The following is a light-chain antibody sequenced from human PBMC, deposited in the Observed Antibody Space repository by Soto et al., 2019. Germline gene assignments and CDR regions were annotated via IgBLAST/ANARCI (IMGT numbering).Light chain of an antibody. J-gene: IGLJ2*01. V-gene: IGLV3-1*01. CDR2: QDG. CDR1: KLGDKY. Sequence: SYELTRPPSVSVSPGQTASITCSGDKLGDKYACWYQQKPGQSPVLVIYQDGKRPSGIPERFSGSNSGNTATLTISGTQAMDEADYYCQAWDSSTVVFGGGTKVTVL. CDR3: QAWDSSTVV.